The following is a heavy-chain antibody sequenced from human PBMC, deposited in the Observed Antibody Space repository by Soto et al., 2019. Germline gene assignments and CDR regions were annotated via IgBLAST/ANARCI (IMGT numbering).Heavy chain of an antibody. V-gene: IGHV1-3*01. CDR1: GYTFTSYA. Sequence: ASVKVSCKASGYTFTSYAMHWVRQAPGQRLEWMGWINAGNGNTKYSQKFQGRVTITRDTSASTAHMELSSLRSEDTAVYYCAGRESNCLRDPYYFDYWGQGTLVTVSS. CDR2: INAGNGNT. J-gene: IGHJ4*02. CDR3: AGRESNCLRDPYYFDY. D-gene: IGHD1-1*01.